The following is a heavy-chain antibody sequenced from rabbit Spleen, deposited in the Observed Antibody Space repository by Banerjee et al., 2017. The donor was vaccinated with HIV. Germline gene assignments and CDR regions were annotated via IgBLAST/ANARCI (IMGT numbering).Heavy chain of an antibody. Sequence: HQQLEESGGGLVKPGGTLTLTCKASGIDFSNYFYMCWVRQAPGKGLELIACIYTTSGSTWYASWTKGRFTISQSTSLNTVDLKMTSLTAADTATYFCARDDPTNVGYVAYGFAIPFYFNLWGPGTLVTVS. J-gene: IGHJ4*01. CDR1: GIDFSNYFY. V-gene: IGHV1S43*01. CDR3: ARDDPTNVGYVAYGFAIPFYFNL. D-gene: IGHD6-1*01. CDR2: IYTTSGST.